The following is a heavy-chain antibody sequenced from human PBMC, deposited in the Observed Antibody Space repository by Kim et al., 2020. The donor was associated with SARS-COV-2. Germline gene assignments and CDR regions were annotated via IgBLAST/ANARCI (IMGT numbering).Heavy chain of an antibody. D-gene: IGHD6-19*01. CDR3: ARVTLGGKAVAGTREYFQH. V-gene: IGHV3-21*01. CDR2: ISSSSSYI. Sequence: GGSLRLSCAASGFTFSSYSMNWVRQAPGKGLEWVSSISSSSSYIYYADSVKGRFTISRDNAKNSLYLQMNSLRAEDTAVYYCARVTLGGKAVAGTREYFQHWGQGTLVTVSS. J-gene: IGHJ1*01. CDR1: GFTFSSYS.